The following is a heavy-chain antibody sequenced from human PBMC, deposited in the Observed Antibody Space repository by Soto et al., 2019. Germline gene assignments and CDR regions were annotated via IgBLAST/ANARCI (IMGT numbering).Heavy chain of an antibody. D-gene: IGHD2-15*01. Sequence: ASVKVSCKASGFTFTSSAVQRVRQARGQRLEWIGWIVVGSGNTNYAQKFQERVTITRDMSTSTAYMELSSLRSEDTAVYYCASDDCSGGSGGNYYYYGMDVWGQGTTVTVSS. CDR1: GFTFTSSA. J-gene: IGHJ6*02. CDR2: IVVGSGNT. V-gene: IGHV1-58*01. CDR3: ASDDCSGGSGGNYYYYGMDV.